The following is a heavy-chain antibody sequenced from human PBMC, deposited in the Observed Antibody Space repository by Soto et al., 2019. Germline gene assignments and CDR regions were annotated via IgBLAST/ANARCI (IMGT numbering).Heavy chain of an antibody. V-gene: IGHV4-39*01. D-gene: IGHD3-10*01. CDR2: IYYSGST. J-gene: IGHJ5*02. Sequence: QLQLQESGPGLVKPSETLSLTCTVSGDSISSISYYWGWIRQPPGKGLEWIGSIYYSGSTFYKPSLKSRVTISVDTSKNQFALKLSSVTAADTAVYYCERVRRISMIRGVNNWFDPWGLGTLVTVSS. CDR3: ERVRRISMIRGVNNWFDP. CDR1: GDSISSISYY.